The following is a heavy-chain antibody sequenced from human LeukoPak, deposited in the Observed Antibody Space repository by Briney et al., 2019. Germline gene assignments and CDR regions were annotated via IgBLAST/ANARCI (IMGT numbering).Heavy chain of an antibody. J-gene: IGHJ4*02. V-gene: IGHV4-34*01. CDR2: INHSGST. CDR3: ARDKGHDYVWGSYRYTSHFDY. D-gene: IGHD3-16*02. Sequence: KPSETLSLTCAVYGGSFSGYYWSWIRQPPGKGLEWIGEINHSGSTNYNPSLKSRVTISVDTSKNPFSLKLSSVTAADTAVYYCARDKGHDYVWGSYRYTSHFDYWGQGTLVTVSS. CDR1: GGSFSGYY.